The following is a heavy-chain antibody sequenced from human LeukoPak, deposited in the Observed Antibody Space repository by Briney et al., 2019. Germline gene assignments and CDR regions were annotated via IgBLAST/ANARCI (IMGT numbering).Heavy chain of an antibody. D-gene: IGHD3-10*01. CDR2: INPSGGST. CDR3: ARAMAYFYGL. Sequence: VASVKASCKASAYTFTNYYIHWVRQAPGQGLEWMGIINPSGGSTSYAQKFQDRVTVTRDTSTSTVYMQLSSLRSEDTAVYYCARAMAYFYGLWGQGTLVTVSS. V-gene: IGHV1-46*01. CDR1: AYTFTNYY. J-gene: IGHJ4*02.